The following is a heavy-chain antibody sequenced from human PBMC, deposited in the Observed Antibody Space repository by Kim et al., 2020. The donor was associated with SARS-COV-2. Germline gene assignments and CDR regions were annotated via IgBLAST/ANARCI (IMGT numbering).Heavy chain of an antibody. Sequence: ASVKVSCKASGYTFTSYYMHWVRQAPGQGLEWMGIINPSGGSTSYAQKFQGRVTMTRDTSTSTVYMELSSLRSEDTAVYYCARVKYPPYSSSWYSSTHYGMDVWGQGTTVTVSS. CDR3: ARVKYPPYSSSWYSSTHYGMDV. V-gene: IGHV1-46*01. D-gene: IGHD6-13*01. J-gene: IGHJ6*02. CDR1: GYTFTSYY. CDR2: INPSGGST.